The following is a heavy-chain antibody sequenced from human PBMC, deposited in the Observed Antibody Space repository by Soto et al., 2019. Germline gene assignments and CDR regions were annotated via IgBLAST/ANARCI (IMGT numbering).Heavy chain of an antibody. V-gene: IGHV3-15*01. CDR2: IKSKTDGGTT. D-gene: IGHD5-18*01. CDR3: TTNTERVYYYSYYGMDV. J-gene: IGHJ6*01. CDR1: GFTFSNAW. Sequence: GGSLRLSCAASGFTFSNAWMSWVRQAPGKGLEWVGRIKSKTDGGTTDYAAPVKGRFTISRDDSKNTLYLQMNSLKTEDTAVYYCTTNTERVYYYSYYGMDVWGQGTTVTVS.